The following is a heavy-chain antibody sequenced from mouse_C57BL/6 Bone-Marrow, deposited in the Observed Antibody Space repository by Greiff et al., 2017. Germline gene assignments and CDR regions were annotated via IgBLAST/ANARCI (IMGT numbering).Heavy chain of an antibody. J-gene: IGHJ4*01. Sequence: VQLQQSGAALAKPGASVKISCKASGYAFSSYWMNWVKQRPGQGLEWIGHIYPGDGDTNYNGTFKGKATLTAAKSSSNAYMQLSSLTSEDAAVYYCSRLAQAVYAIDYWGQGTSVTVSS. CDR2: IYPGDGDT. CDR1: GYAFSSYW. CDR3: SRLAQAVYAIDY. V-gene: IGHV1-80*01. D-gene: IGHD3-2*02.